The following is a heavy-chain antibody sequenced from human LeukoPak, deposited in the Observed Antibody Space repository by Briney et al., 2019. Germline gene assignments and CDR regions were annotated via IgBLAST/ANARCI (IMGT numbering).Heavy chain of an antibody. CDR3: ARGLVHDTSGYYSDY. D-gene: IGHD3-22*01. CDR1: GFTFSAFW. CDR2: INSDGSST. Sequence: GGSLRLSCAASGFTFSAFWMHWVRQAPGKGLVWVSRINSDGSSTTYADSVKGRFTVSRDNAKNALYLQMDSLRAEDSAVYYCARGLVHDTSGYYSDYWGQGILVTVSS. J-gene: IGHJ4*02. V-gene: IGHV3-74*01.